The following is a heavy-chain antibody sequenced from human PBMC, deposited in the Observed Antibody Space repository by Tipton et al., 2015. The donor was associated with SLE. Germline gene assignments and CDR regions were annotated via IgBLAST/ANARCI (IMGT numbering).Heavy chain of an antibody. CDR1: GFTFSSYA. J-gene: IGHJ4*02. D-gene: IGHD2-2*02. CDR3: AKDMDPYCSSTSCYTFDY. CDR2: ISWNSGSI. Sequence: PLRLSCAASGFTFSSYAMHWVRQAPGKGLEWVSGISWNSGSIGYADSVKGRFTISRDNAKNSLYLQMNSLRAEDTALYYCAKDMDPYCSSTSCYTFDYWGQGTLVTVSS. V-gene: IGHV3-9*01.